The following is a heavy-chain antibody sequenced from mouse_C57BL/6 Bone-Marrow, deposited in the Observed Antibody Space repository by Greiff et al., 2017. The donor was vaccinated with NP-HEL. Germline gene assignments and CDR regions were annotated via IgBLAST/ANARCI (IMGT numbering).Heavy chain of an antibody. D-gene: IGHD1-1*01. Sequence: DVKLVESGGGLVQPGGSLKLSCAASGFTFSDYGMAWVRQAPRQGPEWVAFLSNLAYSIYYADTVTGRFTISRENAKNTLYLEMSSLRSEDTAMYYCARHGDYGSSPWYFDVWGTGTTVTVSS. CDR2: LSNLAYSI. V-gene: IGHV5-15*01. J-gene: IGHJ1*03. CDR3: ARHGDYGSSPWYFDV. CDR1: GFTFSDYG.